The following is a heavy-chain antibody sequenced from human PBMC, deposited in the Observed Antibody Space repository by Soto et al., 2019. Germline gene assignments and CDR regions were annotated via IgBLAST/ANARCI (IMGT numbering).Heavy chain of an antibody. CDR1: GDSITSYD. CDR3: ARGRYNTGSSITYFDN. D-gene: IGHD6-6*01. CDR2: MFASGST. V-gene: IGHV4-4*07. J-gene: IGHJ4*02. Sequence: QLQLQESGPGLVKPSETVSLTCTVSGDSITSYDWSWMRQPAGKGLEWIGRMFASGSTNYNPSLRSRVTLSIDRAKQQFSLKLNSVTAADTAVYFCARGRYNTGSSITYFDNRGQGTLVTVSS.